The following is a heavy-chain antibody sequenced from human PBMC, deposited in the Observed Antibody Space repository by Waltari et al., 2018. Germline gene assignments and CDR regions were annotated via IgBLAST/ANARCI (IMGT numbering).Heavy chain of an antibody. CDR2: IKQDGSEK. V-gene: IGHV3-7*01. D-gene: IGHD5-18*01. CDR3: ARSSRWLQPYFDY. Sequence: EVQLVESGGGLVQPGGSLRLSCAASGFTFSSYWMSWVRQAPGKGLEWVANIKQDGSEKDYVDSVKGRFTISRDNAKNSLYLQMNSLRAEDTAVYYCARSSRWLQPYFDYWGQGTLVTVSS. CDR1: GFTFSSYW. J-gene: IGHJ4*02.